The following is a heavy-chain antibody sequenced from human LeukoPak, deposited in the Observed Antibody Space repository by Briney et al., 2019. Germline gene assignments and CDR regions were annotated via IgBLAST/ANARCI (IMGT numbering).Heavy chain of an antibody. J-gene: IGHJ4*02. Sequence: GGSLRLSCAASGFTFSSYGMHWVRQAPGKGLEWVAVISYDGSNKYYADSVKGRFTISRDNSKNTLYLQMNSLRAEDTAVYYCAKLGGSGSYHLEYWGQGTLVTVSS. CDR1: GFTFSSYG. CDR3: AKLGGSGSYHLEY. D-gene: IGHD1-26*01. V-gene: IGHV3-30*18. CDR2: ISYDGSNK.